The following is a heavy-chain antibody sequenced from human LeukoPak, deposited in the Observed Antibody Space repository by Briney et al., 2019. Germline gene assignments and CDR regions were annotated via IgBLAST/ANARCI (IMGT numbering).Heavy chain of an antibody. V-gene: IGHV3-7*01. CDR2: INQDGSEK. CDR1: GFTFSSYW. Sequence: GGSLRLSCAASGFTFSSYWMSWFRQAPGKGLEWVANINQDGSEKYYVDSVKGRFTISRDNAKNSLYLKMNSLRAEDTAVYYCARKGIAARTFDYWGQGTLVTVSS. D-gene: IGHD6-6*01. CDR3: ARKGIAARTFDY. J-gene: IGHJ4*02.